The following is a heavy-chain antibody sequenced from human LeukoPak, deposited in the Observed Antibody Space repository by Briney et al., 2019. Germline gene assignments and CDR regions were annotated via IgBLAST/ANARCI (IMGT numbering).Heavy chain of an antibody. D-gene: IGHD6-13*01. CDR1: GFTFSSNW. V-gene: IGHV3-7*01. Sequence: GGSLSLSCAASGFTFSSNWMSWVRQAPGKGLEWVANIKQDGSEKCYVDSVKGRFTISRDNAKNSLYLQMNSLRAEDTAVYYCASSGDRLGNQLVDYWGQGTLVTVSS. J-gene: IGHJ4*02. CDR2: IKQDGSEK. CDR3: ASSGDRLGNQLVDY.